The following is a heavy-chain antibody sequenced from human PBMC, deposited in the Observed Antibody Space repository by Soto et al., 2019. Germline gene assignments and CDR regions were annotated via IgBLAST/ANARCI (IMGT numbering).Heavy chain of an antibody. Sequence: GGSLRLSCAASGFTFSSYAMSWVRQAPGKGLEWVSAISGSGGSTYYADSVKGRFTISRDNSKNTLYLQMNSLRAEDTAVYYCAKDQADTAMVFPLYYYYGMDVWGKGTTVTVSS. CDR3: AKDQADTAMVFPLYYYYGMDV. CDR1: GFTFSSYA. V-gene: IGHV3-23*01. D-gene: IGHD5-18*01. J-gene: IGHJ6*04. CDR2: ISGSGGST.